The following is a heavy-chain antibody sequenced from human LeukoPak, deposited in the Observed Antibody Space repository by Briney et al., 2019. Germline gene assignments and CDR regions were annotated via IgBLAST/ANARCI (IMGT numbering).Heavy chain of an antibody. CDR2: ISSSGSTI. CDR3: ARDPSSTDYYFDY. J-gene: IGHJ4*02. D-gene: IGHD2-2*01. Sequence: PGGSLRLSCAASGFTFSDYYMSWIRQAPGKGLEWVSYISSSGSTIYYADSVKGRFTISRDNAKNSLYLQMNSLRAEDTAVYYSARDPSSTDYYFDYWGQGTLVTVSS. CDR1: GFTFSDYY. V-gene: IGHV3-11*01.